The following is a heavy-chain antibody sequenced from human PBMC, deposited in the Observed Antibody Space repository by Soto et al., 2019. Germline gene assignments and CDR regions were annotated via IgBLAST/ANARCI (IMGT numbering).Heavy chain of an antibody. CDR2: IGESGTPT. CDR1: GFTCSSYA. Sequence: GGSLRLSCASSGFTCSSYAMKWVRQAPGKGLEWVSLIGESGTPTYYADSVKGRFTISRDNSGNTLFLEMYSLRAEDTAVYYCARYIPGVRYYGMDVWGQGTTVTVSS. J-gene: IGHJ6*02. V-gene: IGHV3-23*01. CDR3: ARYIPGVRYYGMDV. D-gene: IGHD2-2*01.